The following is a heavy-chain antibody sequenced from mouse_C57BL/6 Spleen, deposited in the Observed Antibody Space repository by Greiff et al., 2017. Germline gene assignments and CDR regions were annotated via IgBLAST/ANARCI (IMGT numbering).Heavy chain of an antibody. CDR1: GYSITSGYY. J-gene: IGHJ4*01. D-gene: IGHD1-1*01. V-gene: IGHV3-6*01. Sequence: EVQLVESGPGLVKPSQSLSLTCSVTGYSITSGYYWNWIRQFPGNKLELMGYISYDGSNNYNPSPKNRISITRDTSMNQFFLKLNSVTTEDTATYDCARGDYYGSSYDYAMDYWGQGTSVTVSA. CDR3: ARGDYYGSSYDYAMDY. CDR2: ISYDGSN.